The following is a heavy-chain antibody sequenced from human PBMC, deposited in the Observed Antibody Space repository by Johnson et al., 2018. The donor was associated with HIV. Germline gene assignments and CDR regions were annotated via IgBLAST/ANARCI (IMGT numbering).Heavy chain of an antibody. Sequence: QLVESGGGLVQPGGSLRLSCAASGFTFSSYAMSWVRQAPGKGLEWVSAISGSGGSTYYADSVKGRFTISRDNSKNTMDLQMNSLRAEDTAVYYCAKEYYYDSSGFPDAFDIWGQGTMVTVSS. D-gene: IGHD3-22*01. J-gene: IGHJ3*02. CDR3: AKEYYYDSSGFPDAFDI. V-gene: IGHV3-23*04. CDR2: ISGSGGST. CDR1: GFTFSSYA.